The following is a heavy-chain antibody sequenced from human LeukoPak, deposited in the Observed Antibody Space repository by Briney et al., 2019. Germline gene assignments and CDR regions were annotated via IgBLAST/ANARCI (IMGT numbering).Heavy chain of an antibody. CDR3: ARELLYSRDGYYSG. V-gene: IGHV3-7*01. CDR2: IKQDGSEK. D-gene: IGHD5-24*01. Sequence: GGSLRLSCAASGFTFSSYWMSWVRQAPGKGLEWVANIKQDGSEKYYVDSVKGRFTISRDNAKNSLYLQMNSLRAEDTAVYYCARELLYSRDGYYSGWGQGTLVTVSS. CDR1: GFTFSSYW. J-gene: IGHJ4*02.